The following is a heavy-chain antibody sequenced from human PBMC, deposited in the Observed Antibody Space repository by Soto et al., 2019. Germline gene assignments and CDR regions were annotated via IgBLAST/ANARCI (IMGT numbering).Heavy chain of an antibody. D-gene: IGHD3-22*01. CDR2: INSDGSST. CDR1: GFTFISYW. CDR3: AIRASYYDSSGYFDY. J-gene: IGHJ4*02. V-gene: IGHV3-74*01. Sequence: PGGSLRLSCAASGFTFISYWMHWVLQAPGKGLVWVSRINSDGSSTSYADSVKGRFTISRDNAKNTLYLQMNSLRAEDTAVYYCAIRASYYDSSGYFDYWGQGTLVTVSS.